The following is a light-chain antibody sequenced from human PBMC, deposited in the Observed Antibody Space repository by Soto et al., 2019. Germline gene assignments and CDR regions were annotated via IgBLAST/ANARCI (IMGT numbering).Light chain of an antibody. CDR1: QSVSSN. J-gene: IGKJ5*01. Sequence: EIVMTQSPATLSVSPGERATLSCRASQSVSSNLAWYQQKPGQAPTLLIYGASTRATGIPARFSGDRSGTEFTLTISSLQSEDFAVYYCEQYNNWPPTFGQGTRLEIK. V-gene: IGKV3-15*01. CDR2: GAS. CDR3: EQYNNWPPT.